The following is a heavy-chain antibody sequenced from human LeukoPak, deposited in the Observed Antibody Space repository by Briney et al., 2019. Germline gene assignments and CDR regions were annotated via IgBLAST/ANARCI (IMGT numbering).Heavy chain of an antibody. Sequence: PGGSLRLSCAASGFTFSSYAMSWVRQAPGKGLEWVSVIYSGGSTYYADSVKGRFTISRDNSKNTLYLQMNSLRAEDTAVYYCARDKIAVAGHYYYYGMDVWGQGTTVTVSS. CDR3: ARDKIAVAGHYYYYGMDV. J-gene: IGHJ6*02. CDR1: GFTFSSYA. V-gene: IGHV3-53*01. CDR2: IYSGGST. D-gene: IGHD6-19*01.